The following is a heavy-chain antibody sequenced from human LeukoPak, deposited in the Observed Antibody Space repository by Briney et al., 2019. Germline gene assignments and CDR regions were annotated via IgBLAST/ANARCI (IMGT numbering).Heavy chain of an antibody. D-gene: IGHD3-22*01. V-gene: IGHV3-74*01. Sequence: GGSLRLSCAASGFAFSNYWMHWVRQAPGKGLVWVSRINSDGSSTSYADSVKGRFTISRDNSKNTLYLQMNSLRAEDTAVYYCASTWGYYDSSGYYSAEYFQHWGQGTLVTVSS. CDR3: ASTWGYYDSSGYYSAEYFQH. J-gene: IGHJ1*01. CDR2: INSDGSST. CDR1: GFAFSNYW.